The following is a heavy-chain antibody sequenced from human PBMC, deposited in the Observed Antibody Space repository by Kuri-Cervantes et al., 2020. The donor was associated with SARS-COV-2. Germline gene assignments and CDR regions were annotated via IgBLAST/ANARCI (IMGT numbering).Heavy chain of an antibody. V-gene: IGHV4-34*01. J-gene: IGHJ6*02. D-gene: IGHD3-22*01. CDR3: ARDRNGYYYDSSGYQEYYYYGMDV. CDR2: INHSGST. CDR1: GGSFRGYY. Sequence: SETLSLTCAVYGGSFRGYYWSWIRQPPGKGLEWIGEINHSGSTNYNPSLKSRVTISVDTSKNQFSLKLSSVTAADTAVYYCARDRNGYYYDSSGYQEYYYYGMDVWGQGTTVTVSS.